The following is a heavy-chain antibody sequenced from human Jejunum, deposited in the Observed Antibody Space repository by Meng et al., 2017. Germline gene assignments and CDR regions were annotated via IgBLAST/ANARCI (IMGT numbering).Heavy chain of an antibody. CDR2: ITYTGVV. CDR1: GESFSGYY. J-gene: IGHJ4*02. CDR3: ARVLALIDS. V-gene: IGHV4-34*02. D-gene: IGHD3-3*02. Sequence: QVQLQQWGAGMLKPSETLSLTCAVVGESFSGYYWNWLRQSPGKGLEWIGQITYTGVVDYNPSLKSRVTIFVDTPKRQFSLNLTSETAADTAVYYCARVLALIDSWGQGTLVTVSS.